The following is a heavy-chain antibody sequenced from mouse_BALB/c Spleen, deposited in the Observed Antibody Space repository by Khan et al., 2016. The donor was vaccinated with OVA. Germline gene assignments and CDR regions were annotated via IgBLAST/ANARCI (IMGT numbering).Heavy chain of an antibody. J-gene: IGHJ3*01. D-gene: IGHD2-14*01. CDR2: INPSNGYT. CDR3: VRDGAYYGNDGCFAY. CDR1: GYTFTSYT. V-gene: IGHV1-4*01. Sequence: QVQLQQSGAELARPGASVKMSCKASGYTFTSYTIHWIKQRPGQGLEWIGYINPSNGYTNYNQKFKDKATLTADKSSTTAYMQLSSLTSDDSAVYNCVRDGAYYGNDGCFAYWGQGTLVTVSA.